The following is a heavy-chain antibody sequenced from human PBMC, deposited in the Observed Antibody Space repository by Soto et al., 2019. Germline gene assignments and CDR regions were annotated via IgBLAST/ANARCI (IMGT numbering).Heavy chain of an antibody. J-gene: IGHJ4*02. CDR1: GGSISSGGYY. CDR2: IYYSGST. CDR3: ARGSGYQPYTYDY. V-gene: IGHV4-31*03. Sequence: PSETLSLTCTVSGGSISSGGYYWSWIRQHPGKGLEWIGYIYYSGSTYYNPSLKSRVTISVDTSKNQFSLKLSSVTAADTAVYYCARGSGYQPYTYDYWGQGTLVTVSS. D-gene: IGHD3-22*01.